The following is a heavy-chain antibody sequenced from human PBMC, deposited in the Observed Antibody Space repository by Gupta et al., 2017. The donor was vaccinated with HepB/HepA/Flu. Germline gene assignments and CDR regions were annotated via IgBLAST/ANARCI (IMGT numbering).Heavy chain of an antibody. CDR1: GFTVSSND. CDR3: ARKPGSSSSYYYYGLDV. CDR2: IYNGGST. D-gene: IGHD2-2*01. J-gene: IGHJ6*02. V-gene: IGHV3-66*01. Sequence: EVRLVDSGGGLVQPGGSLRLSCAASGFTVSSNDMSWVRQAPGKGLEWVSVIYNGGSTYYTDSVKGRFNISRDKSKNTLYLQMNSLRAEDTAVYYCARKPGSSSSYYYYGLDVWGQGTTVTVSS.